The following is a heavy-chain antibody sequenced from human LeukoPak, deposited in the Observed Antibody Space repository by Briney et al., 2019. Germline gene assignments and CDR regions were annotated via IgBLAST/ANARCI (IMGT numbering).Heavy chain of an antibody. V-gene: IGHV3-9*01. CDR2: ISWNSGSI. D-gene: IGHD2-15*01. CDR3: AKDGRSRPYGMDV. CDR1: GFTFDDYA. Sequence: GRSLRLSCAASGFTFDDYAMHWVRQAPGKGLEWVSGISWNSGSIGYADSVKGRFTISRDNAKSSLYLQMNSLRAEDTALYYCAKDGRSRPYGMDVWGQGTTVTVSS. J-gene: IGHJ6*02.